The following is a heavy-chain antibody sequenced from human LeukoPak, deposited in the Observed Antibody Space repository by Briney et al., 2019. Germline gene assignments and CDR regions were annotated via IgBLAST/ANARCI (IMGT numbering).Heavy chain of an antibody. D-gene: IGHD3-16*01. CDR2: ISSRSSNI. V-gene: IGHV3-48*02. CDR3: ARIPGGYYYGMDV. CDR1: GFTFSSYS. J-gene: IGHJ6*02. Sequence: PGGSLRLFCAASGFTFSSYSMNWVRQAPGKGLEWVSYISSRSSNIYYADSVKGRFTISRDNAKNSLYLQMNSLRDEDTAVYYCARIPGGYYYGMDVWGQGTTVTVSS.